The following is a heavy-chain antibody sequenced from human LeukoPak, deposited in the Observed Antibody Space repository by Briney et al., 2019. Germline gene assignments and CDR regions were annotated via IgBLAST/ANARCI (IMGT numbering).Heavy chain of an antibody. J-gene: IGHJ1*01. CDR1: GGSISSYY. CDR3: ARPPGDYDVLTGFYRAEYFHH. CDR2: IYYSGST. V-gene: IGHV4-59*08. D-gene: IGHD3/OR15-3a*01. Sequence: SETLSLTCTVSGGSISSYYWSWIRQPPGKGLEWSGYIYYSGSTNYNPSLKSRVTISLDTSQNQFSLKLTSVTAADTAVYYCARPPGDYDVLTGFYRAEYFHHWGQGTLVTVSS.